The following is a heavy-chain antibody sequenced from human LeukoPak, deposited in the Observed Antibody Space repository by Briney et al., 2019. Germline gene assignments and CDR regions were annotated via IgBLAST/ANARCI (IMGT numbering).Heavy chain of an antibody. J-gene: IGHJ4*02. CDR1: GFTFSSYW. CDR2: IKQDGSEK. CDR3: ASLGIPTYYDFWSGQEGVDY. Sequence: GGSLRLSCAASGFTFSSYWMSWVRQAPGKGLEWVANIKQDGSEKYYVDSVKGRFTISRDNAKNSLYLQMNSLRAEDTAVYYCASLGIPTYYDFWSGQEGVDYWGQGTLVTVSS. D-gene: IGHD3-3*01. V-gene: IGHV3-7*01.